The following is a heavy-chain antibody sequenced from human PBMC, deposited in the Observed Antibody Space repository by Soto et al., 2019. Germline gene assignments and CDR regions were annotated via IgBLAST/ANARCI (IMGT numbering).Heavy chain of an antibody. D-gene: IGHD2-15*01. CDR1: GFSFSTTGAG. CDR2: IFWNDAK. Sequence: QIALKESGPTLVKPSQTLTLTCTFSGFSFSTTGAGVGWIRQPPGKALEWLALIFWNDAKSYSPSLRSRLTIIKDTSKNQVVLTMTNVDPVDTATYYCAYRRGGSSSGGNFDYWGQRTPVTVYS. J-gene: IGHJ4*02. CDR3: AYRRGGSSSGGNFDY. V-gene: IGHV2-5*01.